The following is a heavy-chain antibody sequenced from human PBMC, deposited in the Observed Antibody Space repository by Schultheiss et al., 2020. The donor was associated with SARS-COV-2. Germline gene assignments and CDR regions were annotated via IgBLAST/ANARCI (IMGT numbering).Heavy chain of an antibody. CDR1: GGSISSSSYY. CDR3: ARGAVLRFLEWLPVYYFDY. V-gene: IGHV4-39*01. Sequence: SETLSLTCTVSGGSISSSSYYWGWIRQPPGKGLEWIGSIYYSGSTYYNPSLKSRVTISVDTSKNQFSLKLSSVTAADTAVYYCARGAVLRFLEWLPVYYFDYWGQGTLVTVAS. J-gene: IGHJ4*02. CDR2: IYYSGST. D-gene: IGHD3-3*01.